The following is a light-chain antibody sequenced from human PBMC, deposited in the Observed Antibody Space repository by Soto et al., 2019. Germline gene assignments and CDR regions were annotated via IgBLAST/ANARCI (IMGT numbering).Light chain of an antibody. J-gene: IGKJ1*01. CDR3: QQRYDWPPWT. Sequence: VLTQSQGTLSLSAPERDTLXRRTSQSVRSTSLVWYQQKPAQAPRLLIYGASSRATGIPARFSASGSGTDFTLTISSLEPEDFAVYFCQQRYDWPPWTFGQGTKVDIK. V-gene: IGKV3-11*01. CDR2: GAS. CDR1: QSVRSTS.